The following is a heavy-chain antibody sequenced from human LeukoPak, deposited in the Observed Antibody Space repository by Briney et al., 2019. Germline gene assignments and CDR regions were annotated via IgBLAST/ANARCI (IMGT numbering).Heavy chain of an antibody. D-gene: IGHD5-12*01. J-gene: IGHJ4*02. CDR1: VGSFSGYY. CDR3: ASSDGQPPRFDSSYDVFDY. V-gene: IGHV4-34*01. CDR2: IYHSGRI. Sequence: SESLSVTSVVHVGSFSGYYWSWIRQPPGAGRGWVGEIYHSGRIKYNTSLKSRVTISVDTSKNQFSLKLSSVTAADTALYYCASSDGQPPRFDSSYDVFDYWGQGTLVTVSS.